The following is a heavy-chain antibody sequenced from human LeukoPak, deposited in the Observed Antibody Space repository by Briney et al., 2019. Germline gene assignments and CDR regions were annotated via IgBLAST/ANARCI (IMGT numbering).Heavy chain of an antibody. J-gene: IGHJ3*02. CDR1: GFTFSSYN. CDR2: ISSSSRNT. V-gene: IGHV3-21*01. CDR3: ARDAYIAAAAPDGAFDI. Sequence: GGSLRLSCAASGFTFSSYNMNWVRQAPGQGLEWVSSISSSSRNTHYADSVKGRFTISRGNAKNSLYLQMNSLRAEDTAVYYCARDAYIAAAAPDGAFDIWGQGTMVTVSS. D-gene: IGHD6-13*01.